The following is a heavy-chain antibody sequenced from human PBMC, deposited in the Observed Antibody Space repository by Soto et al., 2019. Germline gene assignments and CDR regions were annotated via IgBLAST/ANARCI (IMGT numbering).Heavy chain of an antibody. CDR1: GFTFSRYS. CDR2: ISSSSSYI. D-gene: IGHD6-19*01. Sequence: GSLSLSCAASGFTFSRYSLNWGRQAPGKGLEWVSSISSSSSYIYYADSVKGRFTISRDNAKNSLYLQMNSLRAEDTAVYYCARDGRGQWLEAGDDYWGQGTLVTVSS. J-gene: IGHJ4*02. CDR3: ARDGRGQWLEAGDDY. V-gene: IGHV3-21*01.